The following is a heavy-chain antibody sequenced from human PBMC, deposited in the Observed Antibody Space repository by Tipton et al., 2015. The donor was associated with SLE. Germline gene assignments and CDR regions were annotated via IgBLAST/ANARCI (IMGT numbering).Heavy chain of an antibody. CDR1: GGSINSHY. CDR3: AGGGHSYGLYWYFDL. V-gene: IGHV4-59*08. J-gene: IGHJ2*01. D-gene: IGHD5-18*01. Sequence: TLSLTCSVSGGSINSHYWICIQQPPGKGLEWIGYISYGGGTNYNPSLKSRVTISVDTAKSQFSLRLTSVTAADTAVYYCAGGGHSYGLYWYFDLWGRGTLVTVSS. CDR2: ISYGGGT.